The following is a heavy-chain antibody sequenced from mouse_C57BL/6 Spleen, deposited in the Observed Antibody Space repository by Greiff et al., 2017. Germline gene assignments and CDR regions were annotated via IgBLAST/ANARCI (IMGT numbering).Heavy chain of an antibody. V-gene: IGHV1-69*01. D-gene: IGHD2-1*01. Sequence: VQLQQPGAELVMPGASVKLSCKASGYTFTSYWMHWVKQRPGQGLEWIGEIDPSDSYTNYNQKFKGKSTLTVDKSSSTAYMQLSSLTSEDSAVYYCARGPIYYGNYVWYFDVWGTGTTVTVSS. J-gene: IGHJ1*03. CDR3: ARGPIYYGNYVWYFDV. CDR1: GYTFTSYW. CDR2: IDPSDSYT.